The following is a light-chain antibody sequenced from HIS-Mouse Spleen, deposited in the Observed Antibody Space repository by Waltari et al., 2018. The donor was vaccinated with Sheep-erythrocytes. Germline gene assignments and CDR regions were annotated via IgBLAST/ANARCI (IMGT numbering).Light chain of an antibody. CDR3: CSYAGSYNHV. J-gene: IGLJ1*01. CDR2: DVS. CDR1: SSDVGGYHY. V-gene: IGLV2-11*01. Sequence: QSALTQPRSVSGSPGQSVTISCTGNSSDVGGYHYVSWYQHPQGKAPNLIIYDVSKRPSGVPDRFSGSKSGNTASLTISGLQAEDEADYYCCSYAGSYNHVFATGTKVTVL.